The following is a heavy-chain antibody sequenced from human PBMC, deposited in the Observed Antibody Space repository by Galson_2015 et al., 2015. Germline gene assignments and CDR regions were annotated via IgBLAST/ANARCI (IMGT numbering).Heavy chain of an antibody. V-gene: IGHV3-23*01. CDR2: IGGTGAKT. J-gene: IGHJ5*02. Sequence: SLRLSCAASGFTFSNSAMTWVRQAPGKGLEWVAAIGGTGAKTYYSESAKGRFTASRDNSKNTLFLQMNSLTADDTALYYCGRVRGTSWNKGDWLDPWGQGTLVTVSS. D-gene: IGHD1/OR15-1a*01. CDR1: GFTFSNSA. CDR3: GRVRGTSWNKGDWLDP.